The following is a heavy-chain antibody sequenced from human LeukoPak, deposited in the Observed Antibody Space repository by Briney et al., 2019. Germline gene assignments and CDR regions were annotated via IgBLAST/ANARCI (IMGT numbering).Heavy chain of an antibody. J-gene: IGHJ4*02. Sequence: SETLSLTCTVSGGSISSYYWSWIRQPPGKGLEWIGYIYYSGSINYNPSLKSRVTISVDTSKNQFSLKLSSVTAADTAVYYCARVRIAVGPFDYWGQGTLVTVSS. D-gene: IGHD6-19*01. CDR1: GGSISSYY. V-gene: IGHV4-59*01. CDR2: IYYSGSI. CDR3: ARVRIAVGPFDY.